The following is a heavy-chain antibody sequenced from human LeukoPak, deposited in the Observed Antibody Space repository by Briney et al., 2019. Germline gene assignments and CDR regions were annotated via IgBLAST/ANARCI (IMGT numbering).Heavy chain of an antibody. D-gene: IGHD3-3*01. V-gene: IGHV3-30*02. Sequence: PGGSLRLSCAASGFTFSSYGMHWVRQAPGKGLEWVAFIRYDGSNKYYADSVKGRFTISRDNSKNTLYLQMNSLRAEDTAVYYCAKDSYDFWSGLDAFDIWGQGTMVTVSS. CDR2: IRYDGSNK. CDR1: GFTFSSYG. J-gene: IGHJ3*02. CDR3: AKDSYDFWSGLDAFDI.